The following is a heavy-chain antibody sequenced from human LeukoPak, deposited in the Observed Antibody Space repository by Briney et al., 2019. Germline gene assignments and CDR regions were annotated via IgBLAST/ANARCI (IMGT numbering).Heavy chain of an antibody. CDR3: ARAPLGYCSGGSCYDLDY. CDR1: GFTFSSYA. V-gene: IGHV3-23*01. J-gene: IGHJ4*02. D-gene: IGHD2-15*01. Sequence: GGSLRLSCAASGFTFSSYAMSWVRQAPGKGLEWVSAISGSGGSTYYADSVKGRFTISRDNAKNSVFLQMYSLRAEDTAVYYCARAPLGYCSGGSCYDLDYWGQGTLVTVSS. CDR2: ISGSGGST.